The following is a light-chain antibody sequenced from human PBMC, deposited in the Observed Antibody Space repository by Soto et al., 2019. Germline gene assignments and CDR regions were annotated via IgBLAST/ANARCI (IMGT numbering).Light chain of an antibody. CDR2: GAS. CDR1: QSVSSSY. Sequence: EIVWTQSTGTLSLSTGARATLSCRASQSVSSSYLAWYQQKPGQAPRLLIYGASSRATGIPDRFSGSGSGTDFTLTISRLEPEDFAVYYCQQYGSSPLTFGGGTKVDIK. V-gene: IGKV3-20*01. J-gene: IGKJ4*01. CDR3: QQYGSSPLT.